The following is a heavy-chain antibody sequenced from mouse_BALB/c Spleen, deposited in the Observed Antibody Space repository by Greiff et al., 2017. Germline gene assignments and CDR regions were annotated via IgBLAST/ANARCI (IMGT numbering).Heavy chain of an antibody. CDR1: GYSITSGYY. CDR3: ARGGNYHYAMDY. V-gene: IGHV3-6*02. CDR2: ISYDGSN. D-gene: IGHD2-1*01. J-gene: IGHJ4*01. Sequence: VQLQQSGPGLVKPSQSLSLTCSVTGYSITSGYYWNWIRQFPGNKLEWMGYISYDGSNNYNPSLKNRISITRDTSKNQFFLKLNSVTTEDTATYYCARGGNYHYAMDYWGQGTSVTVSS.